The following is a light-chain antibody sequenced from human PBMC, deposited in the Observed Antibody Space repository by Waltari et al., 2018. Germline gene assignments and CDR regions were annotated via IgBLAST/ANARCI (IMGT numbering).Light chain of an antibody. CDR2: DVS. CDR3: SSYAGSNNLV. Sequence: QSALTQPPSASGSPGQSVTISCTGTSSDVGGYNYVSWYQQHPGKAPKRMIFDVSQRPSGAPDRFSGSKSGNTASLTVSGLQAEDEADYYCSSYAGSNNLVFGTGTKVTVL. CDR1: SSDVGGYNY. V-gene: IGLV2-8*01. J-gene: IGLJ1*01.